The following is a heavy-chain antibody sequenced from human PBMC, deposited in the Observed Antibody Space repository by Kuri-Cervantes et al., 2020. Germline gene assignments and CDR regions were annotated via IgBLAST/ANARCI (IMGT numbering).Heavy chain of an antibody. D-gene: IGHD3-10*01. J-gene: IGHJ4*02. CDR3: AKAGSVVTHYYFDY. CDR2: ISWNSGGI. CDR1: GFTFDDYA. V-gene: IGHV3-9*03. Sequence: SLKISCAASGFTFDDYAMHWVRQAPGKGLEWVSGISWNSGGIGYADSVKGRFTISRDNAKNSPYLQMNSLRAEDMALYYCAKAGSVVTHYYFDYWGQGTLVTVSS.